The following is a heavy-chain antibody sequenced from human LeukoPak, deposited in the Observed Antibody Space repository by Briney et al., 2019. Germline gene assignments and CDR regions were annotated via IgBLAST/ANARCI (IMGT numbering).Heavy chain of an antibody. Sequence: ASVKVSCKASGYTFTGYYMHWVRQAPGQGLEWMGWINPNSGRTNYAQKFQGRVTMTRDTSISTAYMELSRLRSDDTAVYYCARSDDFWSGYGPDWFDPWGQGTLVTVSS. CDR1: GYTFTGYY. V-gene: IGHV1-2*02. CDR3: ARSDDFWSGYGPDWFDP. CDR2: INPNSGRT. D-gene: IGHD3-3*01. J-gene: IGHJ5*02.